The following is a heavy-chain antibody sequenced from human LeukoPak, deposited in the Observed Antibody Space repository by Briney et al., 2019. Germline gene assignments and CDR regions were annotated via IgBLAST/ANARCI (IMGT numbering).Heavy chain of an antibody. V-gene: IGHV1-2*02. CDR3: ASTTGTTQSDAFDI. J-gene: IGHJ3*02. CDR1: GYTFTGYY. Sequence: ASVKVSCKASGYTFTGYYMHWVPQAPGQRLEWMGWINPNSGGTNYAQKFQGRVTMTRDTSNSTAYMELSRLRSDDTAVYYCASTTGTTQSDAFDIWGQGTMVTVSS. D-gene: IGHD1-1*01. CDR2: INPNSGGT.